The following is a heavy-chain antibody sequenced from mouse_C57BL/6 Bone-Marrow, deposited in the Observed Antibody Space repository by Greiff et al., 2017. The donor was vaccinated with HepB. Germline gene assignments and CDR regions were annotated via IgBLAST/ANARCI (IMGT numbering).Heavy chain of an antibody. CDR2: ISGVGGNT. V-gene: IGHV5-9*01. Sequence: EVQLVESGGGLVKPGGSLKLSCAASGFTFSSYTMSWVRQTPEKRLEWVATISGVGGNTYYPARGKGRFTISRENAKNTLYLQMSSVRSEDTALYYCARRDYGSSYGFAYWGQGTLVTVSA. CDR1: GFTFSSYT. CDR3: ARRDYGSSYGFAY. J-gene: IGHJ3*01. D-gene: IGHD1-1*01.